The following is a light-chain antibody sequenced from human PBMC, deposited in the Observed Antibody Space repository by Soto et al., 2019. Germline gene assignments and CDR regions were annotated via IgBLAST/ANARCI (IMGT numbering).Light chain of an antibody. Sequence: EVVMTQSPATLSVSPGERATLSCRASQSVNANLAWYQQKPGQAPRLLIHGASNRATGIPARFSGSGFGTEFLLPISSLQSEDFAVYYCPQYNTWLWTFGQGTKVKI. CDR1: QSVNAN. J-gene: IGKJ1*01. V-gene: IGKV3-15*01. CDR2: GAS. CDR3: PQYNTWLWT.